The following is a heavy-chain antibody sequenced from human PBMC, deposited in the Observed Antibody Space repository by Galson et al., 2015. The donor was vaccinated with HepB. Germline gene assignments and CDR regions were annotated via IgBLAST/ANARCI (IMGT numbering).Heavy chain of an antibody. Sequence: SLRLSCAASGFTFSSYWMSWVRQAPGKGLEWVANIKRDGSEKYYVDSVKGRFTISRDNAKNSLYLQMNSLRAEDTAVYYCARDLSPFGGLLPGYYYYYGMDVWGQGTTVTVSS. J-gene: IGHJ6*02. CDR3: ARDLSPFGGLLPGYYYYYGMDV. V-gene: IGHV3-7*03. CDR2: IKRDGSEK. D-gene: IGHD3-10*01. CDR1: GFTFSSYW.